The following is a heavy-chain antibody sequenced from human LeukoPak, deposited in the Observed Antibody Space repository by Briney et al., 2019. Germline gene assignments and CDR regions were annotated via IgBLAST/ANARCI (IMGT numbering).Heavy chain of an antibody. V-gene: IGHV4-39*07. D-gene: IGHD6-19*01. Sequence: PSETLSLTCTVSGGSISSSSYYWGWIRQPPGKGLEWIGSIYYSGSTYYNPPLKSRVTISVDTSKNQFSLKLSSVTAADTAVYYCARDREWEQWLANWFDPWGQGTLVTVSS. CDR2: IYYSGST. J-gene: IGHJ5*02. CDR1: GGSISSSSYY. CDR3: ARDREWEQWLANWFDP.